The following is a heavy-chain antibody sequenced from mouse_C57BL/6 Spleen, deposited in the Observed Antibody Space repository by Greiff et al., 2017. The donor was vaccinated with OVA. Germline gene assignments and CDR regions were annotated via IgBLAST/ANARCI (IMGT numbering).Heavy chain of an antibody. J-gene: IGHJ2*01. Sequence: VQLKQPGAELVRPGTSVKLSCKASGYTFTSYWMHWVKQRPGQGLEWIGVIDPSDSYTNYNQKFKGKATLTVDTSSSTAYMQLSSLTSEDSAVYYCAEGGSYYWGQGTTLTVSS. CDR2: IDPSDSYT. CDR3: AEGGSYY. CDR1: GYTFTSYW. V-gene: IGHV1-59*01.